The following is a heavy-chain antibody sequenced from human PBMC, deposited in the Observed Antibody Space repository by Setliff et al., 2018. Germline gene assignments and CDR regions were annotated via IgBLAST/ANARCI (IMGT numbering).Heavy chain of an antibody. Sequence: ASVKVSCKASGYTFRSYAMNWVRQAPGQGLEWMGWINTNTGNPTYAQGFTGRFVFSLDTSVSTTYLQISSLKAEDTAVYYCARGSPEMVAPPAAHCFDPWGQGALVTVSS. D-gene: IGHD2-15*01. CDR1: GYTFRSYA. CDR2: INTNTGNP. J-gene: IGHJ5*02. CDR3: ARGSPEMVAPPAAHCFDP. V-gene: IGHV7-4-1*02.